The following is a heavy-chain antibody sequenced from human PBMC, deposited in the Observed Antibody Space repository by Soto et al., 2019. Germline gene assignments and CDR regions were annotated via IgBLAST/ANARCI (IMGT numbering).Heavy chain of an antibody. CDR3: ARGRGGYLSSSVHTHTDLDY. Sequence: QVHLVQSGSEVKTAGAAVKVSCKASGYTFSDYGVSWVRQAPGQGLEWMGWINVYSGTTNYLPKFQGRVTMTTDTSTSTLNRELRDLSAEDTAGYYCARGRGGYLSSSVHTHTDLDYWGQVTLVTVSS. D-gene: IGHD3-10*01. J-gene: IGHJ4*02. V-gene: IGHV1-18*01. CDR2: INVYSGTT. CDR1: GYTFSDYG.